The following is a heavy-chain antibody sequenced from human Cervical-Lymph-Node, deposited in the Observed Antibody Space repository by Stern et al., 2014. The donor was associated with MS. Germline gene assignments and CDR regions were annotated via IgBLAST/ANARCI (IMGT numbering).Heavy chain of an antibody. J-gene: IGHJ4*02. Sequence: QITLKESGPTLVKPTQTLTLTCTFSGFSLSTGGVGVGRIRPPPGKALEWLALLYWDDDKRYSPSLKSRVTVTKDTSKNQVVLTMTNMDPVDTATYYCAHRRDGDYGYSAFYFDYWGQGTLVTVSS. CDR3: AHRRDGDYGYSAFYFDY. V-gene: IGHV2-5*02. D-gene: IGHD4-17*01. CDR2: LYWDDDK. CDR1: GFSLSTGGVG.